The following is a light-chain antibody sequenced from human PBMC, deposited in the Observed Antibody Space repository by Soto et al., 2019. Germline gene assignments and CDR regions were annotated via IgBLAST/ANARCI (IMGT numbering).Light chain of an antibody. CDR1: QTISNT. CDR2: AAS. V-gene: IGKV3-15*01. Sequence: EIVMTQSQATLSVSPRERATLSCRASQTISNTLAWYQQKPGQAPRLLIYAASTRATGVSARFSGSGSGTEFTLTISSLQSEDFTIYYCQYYNNWLATFGGGTKVDIK. CDR3: QYYNNWLAT. J-gene: IGKJ4*01.